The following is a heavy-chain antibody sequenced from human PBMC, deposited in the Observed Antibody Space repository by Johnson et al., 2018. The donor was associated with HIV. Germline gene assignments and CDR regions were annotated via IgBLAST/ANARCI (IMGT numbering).Heavy chain of an antibody. V-gene: IGHV3-30*02. J-gene: IGHJ3*02. CDR1: GFTLNNYG. CDR2: IPYDANNK. CDR3: ARRPNHDILTGKGGAFDI. Sequence: QVQLVESGGGVVQPGGSLRLSCAASGFTLNNYGMHWVRQAPGRGLEWVTSIPYDANNKYYADSVKGRFTISRDNAKNSLYLQMNSLRAEDTALYYCARRPNHDILTGKGGAFDIWGQGTMVTVSS. D-gene: IGHD3-9*01.